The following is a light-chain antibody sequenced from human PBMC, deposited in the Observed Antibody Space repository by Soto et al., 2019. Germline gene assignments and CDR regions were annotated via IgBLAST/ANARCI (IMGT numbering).Light chain of an antibody. CDR3: TSYTDSNIVL. V-gene: IGLV2-14*01. Sequence: QSALPQPASVSGSPGQSIAISCTGTRSDVGAYRFVSWYQHHPGKAPKLIIYEVSSRPSGVSYRFSGSKSGNTASLTISGLQAEDEAVYYCTSYTDSNIVLFGGGTKLTVL. CDR2: EVS. CDR1: RSDVGAYRF. J-gene: IGLJ2*01.